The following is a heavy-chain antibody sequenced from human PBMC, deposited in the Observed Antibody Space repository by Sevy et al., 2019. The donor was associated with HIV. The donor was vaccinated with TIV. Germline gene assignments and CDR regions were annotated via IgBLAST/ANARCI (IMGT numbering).Heavy chain of an antibody. V-gene: IGHV4-59*01. CDR3: ASEGPLGYCTGGVCYADAFDI. CDR1: GGSISSYY. CDR2: IYYSGST. D-gene: IGHD2-8*02. Sequence: SETLSLTCTVSGGSISSYYWSWIRQPPGKGLEWIGYIYYSGSTNYNPSLKSRVTISVDTSQNQFSLKLSSVTAADTAVYYCASEGPLGYCTGGVCYADAFDIWGQGTMVTVSS. J-gene: IGHJ3*02.